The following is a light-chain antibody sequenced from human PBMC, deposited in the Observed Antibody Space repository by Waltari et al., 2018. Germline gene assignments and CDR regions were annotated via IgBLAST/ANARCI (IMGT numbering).Light chain of an antibody. Sequence: DIQMTQSPSTLSASVVDRVTISCRASQSISTWLAWYQPKQGKAPQLLIYRASNLESGVPSRFSGSGSGTEFTLTINSLQPDDAATYYCQQYDSYSITFGGGTKVEIK. V-gene: IGKV1-5*03. J-gene: IGKJ4*01. CDR3: QQYDSYSIT. CDR2: RAS. CDR1: QSISTW.